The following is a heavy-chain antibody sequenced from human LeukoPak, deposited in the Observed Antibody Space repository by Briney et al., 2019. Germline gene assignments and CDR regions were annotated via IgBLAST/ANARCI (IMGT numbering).Heavy chain of an antibody. CDR2: ISSSSSTI. CDR1: GFTFSSYS. J-gene: IGHJ6*03. D-gene: IGHD3-3*01. Sequence: GGSLRLSCAASGFTFSSYSMNWVRQAPGKGLEWVSYISSSSSTIYYADSVKGRFTISRDNAKNSLYLQMNSLRAEDTAVYYCARASFGVVIPYMDVWGKGTTFTVS. CDR3: ARASFGVVIPYMDV. V-gene: IGHV3-48*01.